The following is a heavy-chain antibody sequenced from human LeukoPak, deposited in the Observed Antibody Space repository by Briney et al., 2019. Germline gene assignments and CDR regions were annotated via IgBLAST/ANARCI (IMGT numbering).Heavy chain of an antibody. V-gene: IGHV3-23*01. CDR3: AKTLDYYDSSGFDY. D-gene: IGHD3-22*01. CDR1: GFRFGSHG. J-gene: IGHJ4*02. CDR2: ISDTGGNT. Sequence: GGSLRLSCAASGFRFGSHGMNWVRQAPGKGLEWVSSISDTGGNTYYADSVKGRFTVSRDNSKNTLYLQMNSLRVDDTAMYYCAKTLDYYDSSGFDYWGQGTLVTVSS.